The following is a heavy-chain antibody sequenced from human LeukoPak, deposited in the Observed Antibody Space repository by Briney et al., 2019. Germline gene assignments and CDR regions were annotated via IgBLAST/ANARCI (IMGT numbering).Heavy chain of an antibody. Sequence: PGGSLRLSCAASGFTFSSYSMNGVRQAPGKGLEGVSSISSSSSYIYYADSVKGRFTISRDNAKNSLYRQMNSLRAEDTCVYYCARETAAGNGEIDYWGQGTLVTVSS. CDR3: ARETAAGNGEIDY. D-gene: IGHD2-8*01. CDR2: ISSSSSYI. J-gene: IGHJ4*02. CDR1: GFTFSSYS. V-gene: IGHV3-21*01.